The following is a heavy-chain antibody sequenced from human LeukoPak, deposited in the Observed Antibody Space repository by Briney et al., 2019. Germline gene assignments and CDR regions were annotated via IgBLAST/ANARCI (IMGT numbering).Heavy chain of an antibody. J-gene: IGHJ4*02. CDR3: AKDRGYSSGWYSDY. CDR1: GFTFSSYA. Sequence: GGSLRLSSAAPGFTFSSYAMSWVRQAPGKGLEWVSAISGSGGSTYYADSVKGRFTISRDNSKNTLYLQMNSLRAEDTAVYYCAKDRGYSSGWYSDYWGQGTLVTVSS. CDR2: ISGSGGST. D-gene: IGHD6-19*01. V-gene: IGHV3-23*01.